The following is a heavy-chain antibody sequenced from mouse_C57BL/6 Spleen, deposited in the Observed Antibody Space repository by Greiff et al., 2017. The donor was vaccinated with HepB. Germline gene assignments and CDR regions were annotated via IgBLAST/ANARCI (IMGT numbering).Heavy chain of an antibody. Sequence: QVQLQQPGAELVRPGSSVKLSCKASGYTFTSYWMDWVKQRPGQGLEWIGNIYPSDSETHYNQKFKDKATLTVDKSSSTAYMQLSSLTSEDSAVYYCARSPYYYGSSYAMDYWGQGTSVTVSS. D-gene: IGHD1-1*01. CDR1: GYTFTSYW. CDR2: IYPSDSET. J-gene: IGHJ4*01. CDR3: ARSPYYYGSSYAMDY. V-gene: IGHV1-61*01.